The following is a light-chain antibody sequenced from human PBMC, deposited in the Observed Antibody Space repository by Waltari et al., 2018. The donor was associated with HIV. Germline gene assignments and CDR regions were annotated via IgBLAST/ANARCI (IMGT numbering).Light chain of an antibody. CDR1: SSDVGGYKY. Sequence: QSALTQPPSASGSPGQSVTISCTGTSSDVGGYKYVSGYQQHPGKAPKLMIYEVSKRPSGVPDRFSGSKSGNTASLTVSGLQAEDEADYYCSSYAGSYVVFGGGTKLTVL. J-gene: IGLJ2*01. CDR2: EVS. V-gene: IGLV2-8*01. CDR3: SSYAGSYVV.